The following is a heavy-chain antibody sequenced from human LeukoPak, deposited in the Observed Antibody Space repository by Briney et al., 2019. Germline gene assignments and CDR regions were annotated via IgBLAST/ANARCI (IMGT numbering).Heavy chain of an antibody. CDR1: GGSISSYY. D-gene: IGHD6-6*01. J-gene: IGHJ4*02. CDR3: AISGSSGIGY. V-gene: IGHV4-4*07. CDR2: IYTSGST. Sequence: SETLSLTCTVSGGSISSYYWSWIRQPAGKGLEWIGRIYTSGSTNYNPSLKSRVSMSVDTSKNQFSLTLSSVTAAGAAVYYCAISGSSGIGYRGQGTLVTVSS.